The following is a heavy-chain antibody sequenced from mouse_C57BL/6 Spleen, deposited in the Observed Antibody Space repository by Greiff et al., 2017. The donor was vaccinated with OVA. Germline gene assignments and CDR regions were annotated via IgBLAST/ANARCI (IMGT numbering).Heavy chain of an antibody. Sequence: VQLKESGAELVKPGASVKLSCTASGFNIKDYYMHWVKQRTEQGLEWIGRIDPEDGEHKYAPKFQGKGTITADTSSNTAYLQLSSLTSEDTAVYYGAILSITTASGLRVWGTGTTVTVSS. J-gene: IGHJ1*03. V-gene: IGHV14-2*01. CDR3: AILSITTASGLRV. CDR1: GFNIKDYY. CDR2: IDPEDGEH. D-gene: IGHD1-1*01.